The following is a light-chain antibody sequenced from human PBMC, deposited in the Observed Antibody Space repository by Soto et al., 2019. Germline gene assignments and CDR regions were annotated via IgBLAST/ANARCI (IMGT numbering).Light chain of an antibody. CDR2: KDT. CDR1: ALPKQY. Sequence: SYELTQPPSVSVSPGQTARITCSGDALPKQYAYWYHQKSGQAPVLVICKDTERPSGIPERFSGSTSGTTVTLTISGVQAEDEGDYYCQSADSSATFRDVVFGGGTKVTV. V-gene: IGLV3-25*03. CDR3: QSADSSATFRDVV. J-gene: IGLJ2*01.